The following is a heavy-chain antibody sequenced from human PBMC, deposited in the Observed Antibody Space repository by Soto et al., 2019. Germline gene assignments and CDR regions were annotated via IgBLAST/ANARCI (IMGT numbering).Heavy chain of an antibody. J-gene: IGHJ6*02. Sequence: PRPPVKVSCKASGYTLTSYYLHWVRQAPGQGPEWMGIINPSGGITNDAQKFQDRVTMTSDTSTSTVYMELSSLRSEDTAVYYCARGISTTRYYYYYGMDVWGQGTTVTVSS. D-gene: IGHD2-2*01. CDR3: ARGISTTRYYYYYGMDV. CDR2: INPSGGIT. CDR1: GYTLTSYY. V-gene: IGHV1-46*01.